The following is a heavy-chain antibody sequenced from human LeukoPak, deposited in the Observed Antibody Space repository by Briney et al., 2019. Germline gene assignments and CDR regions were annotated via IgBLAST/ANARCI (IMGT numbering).Heavy chain of an antibody. J-gene: IGHJ4*02. Sequence: SETLSLTCAVYGGTFSGYYWSWIRQPPGKGLEWIGEINHSGSTNYNPSLKSRVTISVDTSKNQFSLKLSSVTAADTAVYYCARKSGTTQTYYFDYWGQGTLVTVSS. CDR1: GGTFSGYY. D-gene: IGHD1-14*01. V-gene: IGHV4-34*01. CDR2: INHSGST. CDR3: ARKSGTTQTYYFDY.